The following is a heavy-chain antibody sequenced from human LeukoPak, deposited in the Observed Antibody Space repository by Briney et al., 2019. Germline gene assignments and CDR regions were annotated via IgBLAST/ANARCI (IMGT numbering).Heavy chain of an antibody. Sequence: ASVKVSCKASGYTFTDYGISWVRQAPGQGLEWMGWISTYNGNTDYEQKVQGRVTMTTDTSTSTAYMELGSLTSDDTAVYYCARGSGSYYYLDYWGQGTLVTVST. CDR2: ISTYNGNT. CDR1: GYTFTDYG. J-gene: IGHJ4*02. V-gene: IGHV1-18*04. D-gene: IGHD1-26*01. CDR3: ARGSGSYYYLDY.